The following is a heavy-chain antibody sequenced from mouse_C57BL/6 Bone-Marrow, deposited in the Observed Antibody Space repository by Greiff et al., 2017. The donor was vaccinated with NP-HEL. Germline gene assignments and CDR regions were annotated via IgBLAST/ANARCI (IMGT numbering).Heavy chain of an antibody. CDR3: TRGLGRDY. CDR1: GYTFTSYW. Sequence: VQLQQSGTVLVRPGASVKMSCKTSGYTFTSYWMHWVKQRPGQGLEWIGAIYPGNSDTSYNQKFKGKAKLTAVTSASTVYMELSNLTNEDSAVYYCTRGLGRDYWGQGTTLTVSS. J-gene: IGHJ2*01. D-gene: IGHD4-1*01. V-gene: IGHV1-5*01. CDR2: IYPGNSDT.